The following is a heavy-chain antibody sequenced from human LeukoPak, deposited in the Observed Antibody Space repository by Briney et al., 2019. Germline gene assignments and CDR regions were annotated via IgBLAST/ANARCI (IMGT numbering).Heavy chain of an antibody. V-gene: IGHV3-23*01. Sequence: PGGSLRLSCAASGFTFSSYAMSWVRQAPGKGLEWVSAISGSGASTYHADFVKGRFTISKDKSKNTLFLQMKSLRVEDTAVYYCAKEGGIAAAGSGEYFDNWGQGTLVTVSS. J-gene: IGHJ4*02. CDR2: ISGSGAST. CDR3: AKEGGIAAAGSGEYFDN. CDR1: GFTFSSYA. D-gene: IGHD6-13*01.